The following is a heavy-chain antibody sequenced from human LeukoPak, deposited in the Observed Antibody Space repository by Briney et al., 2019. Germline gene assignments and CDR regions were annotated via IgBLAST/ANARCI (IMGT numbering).Heavy chain of an antibody. Sequence: GGSLRLXCAASGFTCSSYWMHWVRRAPGKGLVWVSRINSDGSSTSYADSVKGRFTNSRDNAKNTLYLQMNSLRAEDTAVYYCAKGGTRHMDVWGKGTTVTVSS. D-gene: IGHD1-1*01. CDR3: AKGGTRHMDV. CDR2: INSDGSST. J-gene: IGHJ6*03. V-gene: IGHV3-74*01. CDR1: GFTCSSYW.